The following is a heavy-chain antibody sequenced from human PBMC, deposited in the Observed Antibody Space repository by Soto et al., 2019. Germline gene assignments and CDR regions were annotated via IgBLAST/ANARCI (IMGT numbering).Heavy chain of an antibody. V-gene: IGHV1-18*01. CDR2: IGAYNGNT. Sequence: ASVKVSCKASGYTFTSYGISWVRQAPGQGLEWMGWIGAYNGNTNYAQKLQGRVTMTTDTSTSTAYMELRSLRSDDTAVYYCARGSSWGSYRYTPDDYWGQGTLVTVSS. J-gene: IGHJ4*02. CDR1: GYTFTSYG. D-gene: IGHD3-16*02. CDR3: ARGSSWGSYRYTPDDY.